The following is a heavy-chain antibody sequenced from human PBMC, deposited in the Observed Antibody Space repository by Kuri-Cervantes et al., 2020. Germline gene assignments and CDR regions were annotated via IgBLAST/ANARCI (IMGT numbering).Heavy chain of an antibody. Sequence: GESLKISCAASGFTFSSYGMHWVRQAPGKGLEWVAFIRYDGSNKYYADSVKGRLTISRDNSKNTLYLQMNSLRAEDTAVYYCAKTTIARLAAAPMGWDAFDIWGQGTMVTVSS. V-gene: IGHV3-30*02. CDR3: AKTTIARLAAAPMGWDAFDI. CDR2: IRYDGSNK. CDR1: GFTFSSYG. J-gene: IGHJ3*02. D-gene: IGHD6-13*01.